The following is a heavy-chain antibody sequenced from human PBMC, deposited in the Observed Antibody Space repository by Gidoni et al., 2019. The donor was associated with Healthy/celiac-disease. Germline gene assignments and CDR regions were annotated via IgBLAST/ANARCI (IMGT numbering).Heavy chain of an antibody. J-gene: IGHJ6*03. CDR2: ISWNSGSI. Sequence: EVQLVESGGGLVQPGRSLRLSCAASGFTFDDYAMHWVRQAPGKGLEWVSGISWNSGSIGYEDSVKGRFTISRDNAKNSLYLQMNSLRAEDTALYYCARAGSLIYYYYMDVWGKGTTVTVSS. D-gene: IGHD3-10*01. V-gene: IGHV3-9*01. CDR1: GFTFDDYA. CDR3: ARAGSLIYYYYMDV.